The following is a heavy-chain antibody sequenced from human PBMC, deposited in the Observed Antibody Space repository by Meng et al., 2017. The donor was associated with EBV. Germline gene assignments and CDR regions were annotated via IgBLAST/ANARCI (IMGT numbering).Heavy chain of an antibody. D-gene: IGHD3-10*01. CDR3: ASESGRGFTPDY. CDR2: LIPMVGAP. Sequence: QVQLLQSGAEVRRPGSSVKVSCRTSGGTLSSDAVSWVRQAPGQGLEWMGGLIPMVGAPHYAQKFQGRVTIIADESTSTHSMELNSLRSEDTAMYYCASESGRGFTPDYWGQGTLVTVSS. J-gene: IGHJ4*02. V-gene: IGHV1-69*01. CDR1: GGTLSSDA.